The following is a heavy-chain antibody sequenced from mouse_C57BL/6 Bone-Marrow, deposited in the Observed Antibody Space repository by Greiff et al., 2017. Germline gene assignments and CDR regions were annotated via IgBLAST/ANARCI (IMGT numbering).Heavy chain of an antibody. J-gene: IGHJ3*01. CDR2: IYPRSGNT. CDR3: ARDCDYDDEAY. Sequence: QVQLKESGAELARPGASVKLSCKASGYTFTSYGISWVKQRPGQGLEWIGEIYPRSGNTYYNEKFKGKATLTADKSSSTAYMELRSLTSEDSAVYFCARDCDYDDEAYWGQGTLVTVSA. CDR1: GYTFTSYG. D-gene: IGHD2-4*01. V-gene: IGHV1-81*01.